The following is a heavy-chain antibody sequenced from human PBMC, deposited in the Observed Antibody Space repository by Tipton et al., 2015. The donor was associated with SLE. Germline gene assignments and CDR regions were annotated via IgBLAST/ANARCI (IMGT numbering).Heavy chain of an antibody. D-gene: IGHD5-18*01. CDR1: GDYISNYY. CDR2: IYYGETT. CDR3: ARSYSYGVFDA. J-gene: IGHJ5*02. V-gene: IGHV4-59*01. Sequence: LVQSSETLSLTCTVSGDYISNYYWSWLRLPPGKGLEWLGYIYYGETTLYNPSLESRVTVSVDTSKNQLSLKLTSMTAADTALYFCARSYSYGVFDAWGQGTLVTVSS.